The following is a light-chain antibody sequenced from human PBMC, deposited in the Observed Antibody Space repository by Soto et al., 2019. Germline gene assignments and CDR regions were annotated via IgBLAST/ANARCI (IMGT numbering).Light chain of an antibody. V-gene: IGKV3-11*01. J-gene: IGKJ4*01. Sequence: EIVLTQSPATLSLSPGDRATLSCRASQSVTSYLAWYQQKPGQAPRLLLYDASNRATGIPARFSGSGSGTDFTLTISSLEPEDFAVYYCQQRYSWPLTFGGGTKVEIK. CDR2: DAS. CDR3: QQRYSWPLT. CDR1: QSVTSY.